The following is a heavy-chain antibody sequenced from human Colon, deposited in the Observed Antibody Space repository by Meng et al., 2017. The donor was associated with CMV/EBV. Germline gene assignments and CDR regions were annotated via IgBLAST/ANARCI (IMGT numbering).Heavy chain of an antibody. CDR3: ARCNTAVPGGDY. CDR2: IKQDGSET. V-gene: IGHV3-7*01. CDR1: GFTISSYW. J-gene: IGHJ4*02. D-gene: IGHD6-19*01. Sequence: GESLKISCAASGFTISSYWMSWVRQAPGKGLEWVANIKQDGSETYYVDSLKGRFTIYRDNAKNSVYLQMNSLRAEDTALYYCARCNTAVPGGDYWGQGTVVTVSS.